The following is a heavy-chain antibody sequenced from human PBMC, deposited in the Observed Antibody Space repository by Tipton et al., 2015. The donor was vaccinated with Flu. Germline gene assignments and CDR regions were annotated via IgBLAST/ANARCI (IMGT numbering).Heavy chain of an antibody. D-gene: IGHD3-22*01. CDR2: IYYSGST. J-gene: IGHJ6*02. V-gene: IGHV4-31*03. CDR1: CGSISSGGYY. CDR3: ARDGQLGYDSSGYYYPSRGMDV. Sequence: TLSLTCTVSCGSISSGGYYWSWIRQHPGKGLEWIGYIYYSGSTYYNPSLKSRVTISVDTSKNQFSLKLSSVTAADTAVYYCARDGQLGYDSSGYYYPSRGMDVWGQGTTVTVSS.